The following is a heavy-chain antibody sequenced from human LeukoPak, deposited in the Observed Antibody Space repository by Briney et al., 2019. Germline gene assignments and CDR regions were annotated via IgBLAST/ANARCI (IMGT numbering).Heavy chain of an antibody. V-gene: IGHV5-51*01. D-gene: IGHD2-2*01. CDR3: ARRCSRGLGSSTSCLAY. J-gene: IGHJ4*02. CDR2: IYPGDSDT. CDR1: GYSFTSYW. Sequence: GESLKISCKGSGYSFTSYWIGWVRPMPGKGLEWMGIIYPGDSDTRYSPSFQGQVTISADKSISTAYLQWSSLKASDTAMYYCARRCSRGLGSSTSCLAYWGQGTLVTVSS.